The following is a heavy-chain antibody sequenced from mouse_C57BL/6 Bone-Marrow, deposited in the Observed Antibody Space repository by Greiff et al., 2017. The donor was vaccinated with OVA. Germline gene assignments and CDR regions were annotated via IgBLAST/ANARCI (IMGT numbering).Heavy chain of an antibody. V-gene: IGHV10-3*01. J-gene: IGHJ3*01. D-gene: IGHD1-1*01. CDR1: GFTFNTYA. CDR2: IRSKSSNSAT. Sequence: EVKLLESGGGLVQPKGSLKLSCAASGFTFNTYAMHWVRQAPGKGLEWVARIRSKSSNSATYSADSVKDRFTISRDASQSMLYLQMNNLKTEDTAMYYCVRGFYCYGSSFFAYWGQGTLVTVSA. CDR3: VRGFYCYGSSFFAY.